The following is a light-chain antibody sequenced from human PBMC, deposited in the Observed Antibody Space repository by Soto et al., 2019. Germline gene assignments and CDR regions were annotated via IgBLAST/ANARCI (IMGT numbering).Light chain of an antibody. CDR2: GAS. J-gene: IGKJ4*01. V-gene: IGKV3-15*01. Sequence: EIVMTQSPATLSVSPGERATLSCRASQSVRTTLAWFQQKPGQAPRLLIYGASTTAAGIPDRFRGSGSGTEFSLTISSLQSEDSAVYYCQQYNNWPLTFGGGTKVEIK. CDR1: QSVRTT. CDR3: QQYNNWPLT.